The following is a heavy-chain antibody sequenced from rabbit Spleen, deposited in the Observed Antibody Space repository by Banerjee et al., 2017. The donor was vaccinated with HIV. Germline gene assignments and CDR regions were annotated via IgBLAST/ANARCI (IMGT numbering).Heavy chain of an antibody. CDR2: IYTTSGNT. Sequence: QEQLVESGGGLVQPEGSLTLTCKASRFSFSDRDVMCWVRQAPGKGLELIACIYTTSGNTWYASWVIGRFTISRSISLNTVDLKMSSLTAADTATYFCARNYVNAFDPWGQGTLVTVS. V-gene: IGHV1S43*01. CDR3: ARNYVNAFDP. CDR1: RFSFSDRDV. J-gene: IGHJ2*01. D-gene: IGHD1-1*01.